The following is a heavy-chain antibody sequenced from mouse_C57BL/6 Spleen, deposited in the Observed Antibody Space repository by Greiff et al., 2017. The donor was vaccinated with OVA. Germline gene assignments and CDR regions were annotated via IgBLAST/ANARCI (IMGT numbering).Heavy chain of an antibody. J-gene: IGHJ2*01. Sequence: QVQLQQSGPELVKPGASVKLSCKASGYTFTSYDLNWVKQRPGQGLEWIGWIYPRDGSPKYNEKFKGKATLTVATSSSTAYMELHSLTTEDSAVYFGAREGGNYFDYWGQGTTLTVSS. V-gene: IGHV1-85*01. CDR2: IYPRDGSP. CDR3: AREGGNYFDY. CDR1: GYTFTSYD.